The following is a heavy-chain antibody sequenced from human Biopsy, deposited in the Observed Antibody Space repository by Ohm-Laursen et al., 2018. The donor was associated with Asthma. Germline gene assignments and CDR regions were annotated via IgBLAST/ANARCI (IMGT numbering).Heavy chain of an antibody. V-gene: IGHV3-23*01. J-gene: IGHJ4*02. CDR3: ATFPYGDYLPLDY. CDR2: ISGSGGGT. D-gene: IGHD4-17*01. Sequence: SLRLSCAASGFTFSSYAMSWVRQAPGKGLEWVSAISGSGGGTYYADSVKGRFTISRDNSKNTLCLQMNSLRAEDTAVYYCATFPYGDYLPLDYWGQGTLVTVSS. CDR1: GFTFSSYA.